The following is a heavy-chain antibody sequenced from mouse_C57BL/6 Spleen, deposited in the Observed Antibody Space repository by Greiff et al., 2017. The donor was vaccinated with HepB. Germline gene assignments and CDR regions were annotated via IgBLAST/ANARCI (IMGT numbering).Heavy chain of an antibody. J-gene: IGHJ2*01. Sequence: QVQLQQPGAELVRPGSSVKLSCKASGYTFTSYWMHWVKQRPIQGLEWIGNVDPSDSETHYNQKFKDKATLTVDKSSSTAYMQLSSLTSEDSAVYYCASTMVTAGGFDYWGQGTTLTVSS. D-gene: IGHD2-2*01. CDR2: VDPSDSET. CDR1: GYTFTSYW. CDR3: ASTMVTAGGFDY. V-gene: IGHV1-52*01.